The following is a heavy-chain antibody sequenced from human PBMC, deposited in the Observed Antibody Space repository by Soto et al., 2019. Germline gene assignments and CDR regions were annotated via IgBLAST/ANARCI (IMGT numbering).Heavy chain of an antibody. D-gene: IGHD6-13*01. CDR1: GGTFSNYA. V-gene: IGHV1-69*01. J-gene: IGHJ5*02. CDR3: ARDNPYTNSFGKWFEP. CDR2: IIPVFGTV. Sequence: QVRLVQSGAEVKKPGSSVKVSCKASGGTFSNYALNWLRLATGQGLEWLGGIIPVFGTVYYAQKFQGRVTITADDSTSTAYMAINRLLSEDTAGYYCARDNPYTNSFGKWFEPWGQGTQV.